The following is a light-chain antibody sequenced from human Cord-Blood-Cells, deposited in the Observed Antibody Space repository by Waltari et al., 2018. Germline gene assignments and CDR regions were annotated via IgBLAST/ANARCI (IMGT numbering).Light chain of an antibody. CDR1: SSYNRAGYD. CDR3: QSYDSSLSGFWV. CDR2: GNS. Sequence: QSVLTQPPSVSGAPGQRVTISCTGSSSYNRAGYDVHSYQQLPGTAPKLLIYGNSNRPSGVPDRFSGSKSGTAASLAITGLQAEDEADYYCQSYDSSLSGFWVFGGGTKLTVL. J-gene: IGLJ3*02. V-gene: IGLV1-40*01.